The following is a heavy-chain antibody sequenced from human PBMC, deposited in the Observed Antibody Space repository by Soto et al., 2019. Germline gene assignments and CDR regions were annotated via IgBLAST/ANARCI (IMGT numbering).Heavy chain of an antibody. V-gene: IGHV1-69*01. Sequence: QVQLVQSGAEVRKPGSSVKVSCKASGGTFSRHAISWVRQAPGQGLEWMGGIIPIFGTANHAQKFQGRVTIIAEESKSTVYMELSSLRSEDTAMYYCARGWGYDSNDYYYAYLGQGTLVIVSS. CDR1: GGTFSRHA. CDR2: IIPIFGTA. J-gene: IGHJ4*02. D-gene: IGHD3-22*01. CDR3: ARGWGYDSNDYYYAY.